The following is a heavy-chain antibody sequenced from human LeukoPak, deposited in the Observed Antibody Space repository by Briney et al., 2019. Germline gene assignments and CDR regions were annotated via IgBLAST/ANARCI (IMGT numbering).Heavy chain of an antibody. J-gene: IGHJ5*02. D-gene: IGHD3-10*01. V-gene: IGHV5-10-1*01. CDR1: GYSFTSYW. CDR2: IDPSDSYT. CDR3: ARTPPLLWFGELLFHTNWFDP. Sequence: GESLKISCKGSGYSFTSYWISWVRQMPGKGLEWMGRIDPSDSYTNYSPSFQGHVTISADESISTAYLQWSSLKASDTAMYYCARTPPLLWFGELLFHTNWFDPWGQGTLVTVSS.